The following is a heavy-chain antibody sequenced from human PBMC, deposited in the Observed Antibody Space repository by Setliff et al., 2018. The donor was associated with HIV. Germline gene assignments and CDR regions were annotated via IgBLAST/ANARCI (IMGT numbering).Heavy chain of an antibody. D-gene: IGHD7-27*01. Sequence: ASVKVSCKALGFLVTGYNVHWVRQAPGHGPEWLGRINPNNGGTNYAQKFQGRVTMSLDTSTSTVYLELRSLRSDDTAVYYCARDKTGDLWYFDSWGQGTLVTVSS. J-gene: IGHJ4*02. CDR1: GFLVTGYN. V-gene: IGHV1-2*06. CDR3: ARDKTGDLWYFDS. CDR2: INPNNGGT.